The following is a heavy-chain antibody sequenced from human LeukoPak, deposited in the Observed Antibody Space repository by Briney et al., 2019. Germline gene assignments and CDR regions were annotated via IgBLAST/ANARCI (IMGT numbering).Heavy chain of an antibody. CDR2: IYYSGST. D-gene: IGHD3-22*01. Sequence: PSETLSLTCTVSGGSISSSTYYWGWIRQPPGTGLEWIGSIYYSGSTYYNPSLKSRVTISVDTSKNQFSLKLSSVAAADTAVYYCAREHSSGYYYYFDYWGQGTLVTVSS. J-gene: IGHJ4*02. CDR1: GGSISSSTYY. CDR3: AREHSSGYYYYFDY. V-gene: IGHV4-39*01.